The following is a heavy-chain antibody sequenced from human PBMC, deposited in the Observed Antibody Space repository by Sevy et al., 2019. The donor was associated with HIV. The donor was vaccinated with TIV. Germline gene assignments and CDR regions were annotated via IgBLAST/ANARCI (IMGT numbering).Heavy chain of an antibody. D-gene: IGHD3-10*01. CDR3: VRLHYYGSGSEEGD. CDR2: IYYSGST. CDR1: GGSISSSTYY. V-gene: IGHV4-39*01. J-gene: IGHJ4*02. Sequence: SETLSLTCTVSGGSISSSTYYWGWIRQAPGKGLEWIASIYYSGSTYYNPSLKSRVTISVDTSKNQFSLKLSSVTAADTAVYYSVRLHYYGSGSEEGDWGQGTLVTVSS.